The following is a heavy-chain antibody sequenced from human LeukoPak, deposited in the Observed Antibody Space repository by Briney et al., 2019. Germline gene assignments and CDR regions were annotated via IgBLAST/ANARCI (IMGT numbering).Heavy chain of an antibody. V-gene: IGHV1-69*13. Sequence: ASVKVSCKASGGTFSSYAISWVRQAPGQGLEWMGGIIPIFGTANYAQKFQGRVTITADESTSTAYMELSSLRSEDTAVYYCARALVGATHAFDIWGQGTMVTVSS. CDR3: ARALVGATHAFDI. CDR1: GGTFSSYA. D-gene: IGHD1-26*01. J-gene: IGHJ3*02. CDR2: IIPIFGTA.